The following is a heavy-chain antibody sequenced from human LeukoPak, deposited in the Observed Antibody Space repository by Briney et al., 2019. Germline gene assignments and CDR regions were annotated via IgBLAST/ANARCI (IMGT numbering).Heavy chain of an antibody. D-gene: IGHD6-13*01. J-gene: IGHJ5*02. Sequence: SETLSLTCTVPGGSISSYYWSWIRQPPGKGLEWIGYIYYSGSTNYNPSLKSRVTISVDTSKNQFSLKLSSVTAADTAVYYCARQGSSSWSPTHNWFDPWGQGTLVTVSS. CDR2: IYYSGST. CDR1: GGSISSYY. CDR3: ARQGSSSWSPTHNWFDP. V-gene: IGHV4-59*08.